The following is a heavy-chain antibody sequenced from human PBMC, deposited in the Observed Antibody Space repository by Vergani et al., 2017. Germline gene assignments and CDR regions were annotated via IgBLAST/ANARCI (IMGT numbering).Heavy chain of an antibody. CDR3: ARSIVSRNPPDYFDN. J-gene: IGHJ4*02. V-gene: IGHV4-59*01. Sequence: QVQLQESGPGLVRPSETLSLTCTVSGGSLSGYYWNWIRQTPGEGLEWIGYVDDSGYFNYNPSLKTRVSMSSDTSNNQFSLMLSSVTVAATAVYYCARSIVSRNPPDYFDNWSQGTLVTVSS. CDR1: GGSLSGYY. D-gene: IGHD1-14*01. CDR2: VDDSGYF.